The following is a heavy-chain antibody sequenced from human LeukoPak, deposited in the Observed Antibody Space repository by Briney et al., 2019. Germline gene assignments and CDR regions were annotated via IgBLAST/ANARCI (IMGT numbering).Heavy chain of an antibody. CDR3: VKDSGRGLGELPFIYGAFDV. Sequence: GGSLRLSCTTSGFTFDDYAMHWVRHAPGKGLEWVCGISWNTDHTVYVDSVQGRFIISRDSAKNSLYLQMNSLRSEDTAFYYCVKDSGRGLGELPFIYGAFDVWGHGTMVAVSS. J-gene: IGHJ3*01. D-gene: IGHD3-16*01. V-gene: IGHV3-9*01. CDR1: GFTFDDYA. CDR2: ISWNTDHT.